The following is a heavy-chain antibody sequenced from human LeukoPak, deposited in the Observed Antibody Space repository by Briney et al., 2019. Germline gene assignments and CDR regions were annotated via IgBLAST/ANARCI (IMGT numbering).Heavy chain of an antibody. V-gene: IGHV3-23*01. J-gene: IGHJ4*02. Sequence: GGSLRLSCAASGFTLSSYAMSWVRQAPGKGLEWVSAISGSGGSTYYAESVKGRFTISRDNSKNTLYLQMNSLRAEDAAVYYCGKAGSLWGAFDYWGQGTLVTVSS. CDR2: ISGSGGST. CDR1: GFTLSSYA. CDR3: GKAGSLWGAFDY. D-gene: IGHD3-16*01.